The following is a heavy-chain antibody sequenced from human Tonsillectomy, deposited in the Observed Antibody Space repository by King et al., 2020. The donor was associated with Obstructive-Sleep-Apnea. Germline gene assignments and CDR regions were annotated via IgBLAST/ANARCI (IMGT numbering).Heavy chain of an antibody. CDR3: ARMAYCGGDCYFRAFDI. CDR1: VVSFSNFG. CDR2: IIVNGGGI. Sequence: VQLVESGGGLVQGSLRLSCAASVVSFSNFGMRWVRQAPGKVLDWVSTIIVNGGGIHYAESVKVRLTISRDNSQNTVYLQMNSLRAEDTAVYYCARMAYCGGDCYFRAFDIWGQGTMVTFSS. V-gene: IGHV3-23*04. J-gene: IGHJ3*02. D-gene: IGHD2-21*02.